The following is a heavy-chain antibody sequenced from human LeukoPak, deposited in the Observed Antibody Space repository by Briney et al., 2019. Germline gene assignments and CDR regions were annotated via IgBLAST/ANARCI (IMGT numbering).Heavy chain of an antibody. J-gene: IGHJ4*02. CDR2: ISAYNGNT. Sequence: ASVKVSCKASGYTFTSYDISWVRQAPGQGLEWMGWISAYNGNTNYAQKLQGRVTMTTDTSTSTAYMELRSLRSDDTAVYYCARDRAGYSSGYFDYWGQGTLVTVSS. CDR1: GYTFTSYD. D-gene: IGHD6-19*01. V-gene: IGHV1-18*01. CDR3: ARDRAGYSSGYFDY.